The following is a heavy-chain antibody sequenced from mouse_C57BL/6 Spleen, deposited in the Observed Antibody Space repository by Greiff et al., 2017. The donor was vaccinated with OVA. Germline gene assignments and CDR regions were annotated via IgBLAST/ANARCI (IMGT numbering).Heavy chain of an antibody. Sequence: VRLGGSGGGLVQPGGSLGLSCAASGFTFPDYYMAWFRHPPGKQLGWLGFIRNKDNGYTTEYNASVNGRFTISRDNSQSILYLQMNALRAEDSATYYCARYGYYGTMDYWGQGTSVTVSS. V-gene: IGHV7-3*01. J-gene: IGHJ4*01. CDR1: GFTFPDYY. CDR2: IRNKDNGYTT. D-gene: IGHD1-1*01. CDR3: ARYGYYGTMDY.